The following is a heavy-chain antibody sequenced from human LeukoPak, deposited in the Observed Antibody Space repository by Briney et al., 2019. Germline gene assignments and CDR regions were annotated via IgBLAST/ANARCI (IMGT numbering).Heavy chain of an antibody. J-gene: IGHJ4*02. CDR1: GFTFSTNA. V-gene: IGHV3-23*01. CDR3: TTDRGDRTTLNYYDSSGFGY. D-gene: IGHD3-22*01. CDR2: ISGSGGST. Sequence: GGSLRLSCAAFGFTFSTNAMGWARQAPGKGLEWVSAISGSGGSTYYADSVKGRFTISRDNSKNTLYLQMNSLKTEGTAVYYCTTDRGDRTTLNYYDSSGFGYWGQGTLVTVSS.